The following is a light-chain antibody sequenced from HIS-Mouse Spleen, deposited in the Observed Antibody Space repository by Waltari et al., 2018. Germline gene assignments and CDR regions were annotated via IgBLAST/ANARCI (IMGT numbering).Light chain of an antibody. CDR2: GAS. Sequence: EIVMTQSPATLSVSPGERATLSCRASQSVSSNLAWYQQKPGQAPRLLIYGASTRATGIPARFSGSGSGTEFTLTISSMQSEDFATYYCQQANSFPPFTFGPGTKVDIK. CDR1: QSVSSN. CDR3: QQANSFPPFT. J-gene: IGKJ3*01. V-gene: IGKV3-15*01.